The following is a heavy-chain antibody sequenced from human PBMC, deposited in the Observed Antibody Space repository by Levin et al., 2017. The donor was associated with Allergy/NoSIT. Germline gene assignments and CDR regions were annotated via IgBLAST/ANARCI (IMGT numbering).Heavy chain of an antibody. CDR3: AKELVPDYGDYVEVNYYYGMDV. D-gene: IGHD4-17*01. J-gene: IGHJ6*02. CDR1: GFTFDDYA. CDR2: ISWNSGSI. V-gene: IGHV3-9*01. Sequence: GGSLRLSCAASGFTFDDYAMHWVRQAPGKGLEWVSGISWNSGSIGYADSVKGRFTISRDNAKNSLYLQMNSLRAEDTALYYCAKELVPDYGDYVEVNYYYGMDVWGQGTTVTVSS.